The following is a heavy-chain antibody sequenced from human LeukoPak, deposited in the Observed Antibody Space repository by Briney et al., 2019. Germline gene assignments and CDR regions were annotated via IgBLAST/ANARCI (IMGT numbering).Heavy chain of an antibody. J-gene: IGHJ5*02. Sequence: PSETLSLTCTVSGSSISSYYWNWIRQPAGKGLEWIGRIYTSGSTNYNPPLKSRVTISVDKSKNQFSLKLSSVTAADTAVYYCARTPSFDVWGSYDWFDPWGQGTLVTVSS. CDR2: IYTSGST. CDR1: GSSISSYY. D-gene: IGHD3-16*01. V-gene: IGHV4-4*07. CDR3: ARTPSFDVWGSYDWFDP.